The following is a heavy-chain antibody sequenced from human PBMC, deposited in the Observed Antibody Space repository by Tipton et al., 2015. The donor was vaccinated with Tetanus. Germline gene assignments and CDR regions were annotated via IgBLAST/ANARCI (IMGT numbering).Heavy chain of an antibody. CDR1: GFTFSNYK. V-gene: IGHV3-21*01. Sequence: SPRLSCAVSGFTFSNYKMNWVRQGPGRGLEWVSSISSTSRYINYADSVKGRFTISRDNAKNSLFLEMNSLRADDTAVYYCVSGSALDYWGQGTLVAVSS. CDR2: ISSTSRYI. J-gene: IGHJ4*02. D-gene: IGHD6-25*01. CDR3: VSGSALDY.